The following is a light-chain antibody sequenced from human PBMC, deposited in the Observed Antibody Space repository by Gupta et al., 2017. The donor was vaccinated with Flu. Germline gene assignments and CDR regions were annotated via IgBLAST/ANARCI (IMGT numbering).Light chain of an antibody. V-gene: IGKV1-5*03. Sequence: DLQMTQSPSTLSASVGDRVTITCRASQSLNNWLAWFQQKPGQAPKLLIYRVSNLESGVPSRFSGSGFGTEFTLTISSLQPDDSATYYCQQYNSYVWTFGQGTKVEIK. CDR3: QQYNSYVWT. CDR1: QSLNNW. J-gene: IGKJ1*01. CDR2: RVS.